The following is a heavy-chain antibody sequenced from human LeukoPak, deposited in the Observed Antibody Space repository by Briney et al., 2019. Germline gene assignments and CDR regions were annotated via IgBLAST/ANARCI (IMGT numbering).Heavy chain of an antibody. D-gene: IGHD3-10*01. J-gene: IGHJ4*02. CDR1: GFTFSGSA. Sequence: PGGSLRLSCAASGFTFSGSAMHWVRQASGKGLEWVGRIRSKANSYATEYAASVKGRFTISRDDSKNTAYLQMNSLRAGDTAVYYCARARSWGYFDYWGQGTLVTVSS. V-gene: IGHV3-73*01. CDR2: IRSKANSYAT. CDR3: ARARSWGYFDY.